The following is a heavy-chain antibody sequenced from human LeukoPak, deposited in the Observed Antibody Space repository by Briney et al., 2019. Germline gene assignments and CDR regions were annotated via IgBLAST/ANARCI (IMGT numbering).Heavy chain of an antibody. CDR1: GFTFSGSA. J-gene: IGHJ6*03. Sequence: PGGSLRLSCAASGFTFSGSAMHWVRQASGKGLEWVGRIRSKANSYATAYAASVKGRFTISRDDSKNTTYLQMNSLKTEDTAVYYCRCSSSLKYYYYSYMDVWGKGTTVTVSS. CDR2: IRSKANSYAT. V-gene: IGHV3-73*01. CDR3: RCSSSLKYYYYSYMDV. D-gene: IGHD6-6*01.